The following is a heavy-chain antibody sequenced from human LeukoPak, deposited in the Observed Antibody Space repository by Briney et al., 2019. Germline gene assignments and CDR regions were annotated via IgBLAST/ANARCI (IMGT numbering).Heavy chain of an antibody. V-gene: IGHV4-59*01. CDR1: GGSISSYY. Sequence: PSETLSLTCTVSGGSISSYYWSWIRQPPGKGLEWIGYIHYSGSTNYNPSLKSRVTISVDTSKNQFSLKLSSVTAADTAVYYCARDSGGGGDYWGQGTLVTVSS. CDR2: IHYSGST. J-gene: IGHJ4*02. D-gene: IGHD2-21*01. CDR3: ARDSGGGGDY.